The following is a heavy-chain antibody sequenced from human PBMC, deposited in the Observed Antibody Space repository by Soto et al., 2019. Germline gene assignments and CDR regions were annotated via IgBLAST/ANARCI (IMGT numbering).Heavy chain of an antibody. CDR2: INHSGST. CDR3: ARVFVARKYYYYYMDV. V-gene: IGHV4-34*01. Sequence: SETLSLTCAVYGGSFSGYYWSWIRQPPGKGLEWIGEINHSGSTNYNPSLKSRVTISVDTSKNQFSLKLSSVTAADTAVYYCARVFVARKYYYYYMDVWGKGTTVTVSS. J-gene: IGHJ6*03. D-gene: IGHD5-12*01. CDR1: GGSFSGYY.